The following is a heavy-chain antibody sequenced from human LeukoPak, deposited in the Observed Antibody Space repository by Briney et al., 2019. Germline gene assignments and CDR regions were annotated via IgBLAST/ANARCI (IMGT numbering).Heavy chain of an antibody. CDR1: GGSISSSSYY. J-gene: IGHJ3*02. CDR2: IYYSGST. D-gene: IGHD1-14*01. Sequence: PSETLSLTCSVSGGSISSSSYYWGWIRQPPGKVLEWIGNIYYSGSTYYNPSLKSRVTIFVDTFKNQFSLKLSSVTAADTAVYYCARYRKSPSDAFDIWGQGTMVTVSS. V-gene: IGHV4-39*01. CDR3: ARYRKSPSDAFDI.